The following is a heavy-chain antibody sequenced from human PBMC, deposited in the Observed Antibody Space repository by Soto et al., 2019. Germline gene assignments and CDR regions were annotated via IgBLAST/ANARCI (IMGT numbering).Heavy chain of an antibody. Sequence: ASVKVSCKASGYTFTGYYMHWVRQAPGQGLEWMGWINPNSGGTNYAQKFQGWVTMTRDTSISTAYMELSRLRSDDTAVYYCARDIVVVPAASLGMDVWGQGTTVTVS. J-gene: IGHJ6*02. CDR1: GYTFTGYY. CDR2: INPNSGGT. V-gene: IGHV1-2*04. D-gene: IGHD2-2*01. CDR3: ARDIVVVPAASLGMDV.